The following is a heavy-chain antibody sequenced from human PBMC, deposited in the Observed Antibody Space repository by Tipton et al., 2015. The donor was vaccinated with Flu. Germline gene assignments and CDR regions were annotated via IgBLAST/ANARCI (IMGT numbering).Heavy chain of an antibody. CDR1: GGSISSGSYY. J-gene: IGHJ5*02. D-gene: IGHD4-11*01. CDR3: ARRDYSNYVSEPKNWFDP. V-gene: IGHV4-39*07. CDR2: IHRSGNT. Sequence: TLSLTCTVSGGSISSGSYYWGWIRQPPGKGLEWLGNIHRSGNTYYNSSLKSRVTISLDKSKNQFSLRLVSMTATDTAVYYCARRDYSNYVSEPKNWFDPWGQGILVTVSS.